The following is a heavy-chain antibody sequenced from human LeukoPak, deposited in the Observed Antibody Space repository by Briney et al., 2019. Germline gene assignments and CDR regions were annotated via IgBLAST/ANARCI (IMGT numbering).Heavy chain of an antibody. D-gene: IGHD2-8*01. Sequence: PGGSLRLSCAPSGFTFSNYDTNWVRQTPGKGLEWLSTISASGGHTYYADSVRGRFTISRDNSKNTLSLQMNSLRAEDTAVYYCVRMVSGDYWGQGTLVTVSS. J-gene: IGHJ4*02. CDR2: ISASGGHT. CDR3: VRMVSGDY. V-gene: IGHV3-23*01. CDR1: GFTFSNYD.